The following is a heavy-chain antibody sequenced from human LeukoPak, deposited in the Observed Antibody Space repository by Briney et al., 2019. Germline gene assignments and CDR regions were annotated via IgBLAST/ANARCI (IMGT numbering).Heavy chain of an antibody. Sequence: SETLSLTCTVSGGSISSYYWSWIRQPPGKGLEWIGYIYYSGSTNYNPSLKSRVTISVDTSKNQFSLELSSVTAADTAVYYCARGGEADDAFDIWGQGTMVTVSS. V-gene: IGHV4-59*08. CDR2: IYYSGST. D-gene: IGHD2-15*01. J-gene: IGHJ3*02. CDR1: GGSISSYY. CDR3: ARGGEADDAFDI.